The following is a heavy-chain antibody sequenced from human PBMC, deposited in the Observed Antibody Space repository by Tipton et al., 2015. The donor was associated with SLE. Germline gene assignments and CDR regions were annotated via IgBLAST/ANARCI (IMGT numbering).Heavy chain of an antibody. CDR2: INFRGAT. CDR3: ASPGERCRGPSCYGGCSDL. Sequence: TLSLTCTVSGGSISSRSSYWGWIRQPPGKGLEWIGRINFRGATYYTPSLKSRVTISVDTSKNQFSLRLTSVTAADTAVYYCASPGERCRGPSCYGGCSDLWSRG. CDR1: GGSISSRSSY. J-gene: IGHJ2*01. D-gene: IGHD2-2*01. V-gene: IGHV4-39*07.